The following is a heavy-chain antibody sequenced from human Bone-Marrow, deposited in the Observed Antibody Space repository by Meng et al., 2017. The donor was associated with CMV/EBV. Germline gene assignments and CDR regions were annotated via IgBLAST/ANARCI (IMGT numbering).Heavy chain of an antibody. J-gene: IGHJ3*02. CDR2: IYYSGST. D-gene: IGHD6-13*01. CDR1: GGSISSSSYY. V-gene: IGHV4-39*07. Sequence: SETLSLTCTVSGGSISSSSYYWGWIRQPPGKGLEWIGSIYYSGSTYYNPSLKSRVTISVDTSKNQFSLKLSSVTAADTAVYYCARDRESSSWYRGAFDIWGQGTMVTVSS. CDR3: ARDRESSSWYRGAFDI.